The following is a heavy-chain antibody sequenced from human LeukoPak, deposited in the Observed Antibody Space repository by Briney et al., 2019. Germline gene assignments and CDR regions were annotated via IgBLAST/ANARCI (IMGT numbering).Heavy chain of an antibody. CDR2: IHYSGST. D-gene: IGHD1-7*01. CDR3: TLTGSTGGY. V-gene: IGHV4-61*01. J-gene: IGHJ4*02. Sequence: SETLSLTCTVSGGSVSGGNYYCSWIRQSPGEGLEWIGYIHYSGSTVYNPSLKSRVNMSIDTPKNQFSLNLSSATAADTAVYDCTLTGSTGGYWGQGTLVTVSS. CDR1: GGSVSGGNYY.